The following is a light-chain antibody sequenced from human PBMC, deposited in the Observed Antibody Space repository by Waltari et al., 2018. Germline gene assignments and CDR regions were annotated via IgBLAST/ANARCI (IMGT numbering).Light chain of an antibody. CDR3: QQYGSSPST. V-gene: IGKV3-20*01. CDR1: QSLTANY. CDR2: SAY. J-gene: IGKJ2*02. Sequence: ESVLTQSPGTLSLSPGEMATLSCRASQSLTANYLAWYHQKPGQAPRLLIYSAYTRATDIPDRFSGFGSGSDFTLTISGLEPEDFGVYYCQQYGSSPSTFGQGTRLEIK.